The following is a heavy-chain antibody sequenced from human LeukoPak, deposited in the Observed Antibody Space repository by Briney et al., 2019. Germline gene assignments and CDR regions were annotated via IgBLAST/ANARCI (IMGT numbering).Heavy chain of an antibody. CDR3: ARGSRDFWSGTPPGDYMDV. D-gene: IGHD3-3*01. J-gene: IGHJ6*03. Sequence: SETLSLTCTVSGGSISSYYWSWIRQPPGKGLEWIGYIYYSGSTNYNPSLKSRVTISVDTSKNQFSLKLSSVTAADTAVYYCARGSRDFWSGTPPGDYMDVWGKGTTVTVSS. CDR1: GGSISSYY. V-gene: IGHV4-59*01. CDR2: IYYSGST.